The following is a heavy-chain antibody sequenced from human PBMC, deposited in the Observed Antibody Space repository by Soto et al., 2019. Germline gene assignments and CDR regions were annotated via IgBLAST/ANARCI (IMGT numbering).Heavy chain of an antibody. CDR1: GGTFSSYA. V-gene: IGHV1-69*13. Sequence: SVKVSCKASGGTFSSYAISWVRQAPGQGLEWMGGIIPIFGTANYAQKFQGRVTITADESTSTAYMELSSLRSEDTAVYYCARAVRGWNYRQPYYFDYWGQGTLVTVSS. D-gene: IGHD1-7*01. CDR3: ARAVRGWNYRQPYYFDY. J-gene: IGHJ4*02. CDR2: IIPIFGTA.